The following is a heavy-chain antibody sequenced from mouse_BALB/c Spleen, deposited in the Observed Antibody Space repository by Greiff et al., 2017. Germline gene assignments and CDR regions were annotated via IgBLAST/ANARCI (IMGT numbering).Heavy chain of an antibody. Sequence: EVQRVESGGGLVQPGGSRKLSCAASGFTFSSFGMHWVRQAPEKGLEWVAYISSGSSTIYYADTVKGRFTISRDNPKNTLFLQMTSLRSEDTAMYYCARSTTVETSFDYWGQGTTLTVSS. CDR1: GFTFSSFG. CDR3: ARSTTVETSFDY. J-gene: IGHJ2*01. D-gene: IGHD1-1*01. CDR2: ISSGSSTI. V-gene: IGHV5-17*02.